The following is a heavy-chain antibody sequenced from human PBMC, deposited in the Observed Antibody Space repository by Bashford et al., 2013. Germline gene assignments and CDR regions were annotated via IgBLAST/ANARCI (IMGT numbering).Heavy chain of an antibody. D-gene: IGHD2-8*01. Sequence: WVRQAPGQGLEWMGWISTYNGNTNYAQKLQGRVTMTTDTSTSTAYMELRSLRSDDTAVYYCAMPXQFCSGTNGCLSWGPGTLVTVSS. CDR2: ISTYNGNT. CDR3: AMPXQFCSGTNGCLS. J-gene: IGHJ5*01. V-gene: IGHV1-18*01.